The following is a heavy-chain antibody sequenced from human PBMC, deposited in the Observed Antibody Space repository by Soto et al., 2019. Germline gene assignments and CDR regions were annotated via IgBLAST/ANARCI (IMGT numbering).Heavy chain of an antibody. V-gene: IGHV3-23*01. CDR2: ISGSGGST. J-gene: IGHJ4*02. Sequence: VGSLRLSCAASGFTSSSFAMSWVRQAPGKGLEWVSGISGSGGSTYYADSVKGRFTISRDNSKNTLYLQMNSLRAEDTAVYYCAKGRTNYYDSSGNPYSFDYWGQGTLVTVSS. CDR1: GFTSSSFA. D-gene: IGHD3-22*01. CDR3: AKGRTNYYDSSGNPYSFDY.